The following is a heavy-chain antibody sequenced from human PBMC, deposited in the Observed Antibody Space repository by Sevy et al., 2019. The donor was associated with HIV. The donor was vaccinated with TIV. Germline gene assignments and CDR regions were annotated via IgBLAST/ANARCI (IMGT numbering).Heavy chain of an antibody. D-gene: IGHD3-10*01. V-gene: IGHV3-53*01. CDR3: ARDRGEILRSAFKS. CDR2: IYSGEYT. CDR1: GFTVSSKY. J-gene: IGHJ5*02. Sequence: GGSLRLSCAASGFTVSSKYMSWVRQAPGKGLEWVSVIYSGEYTYYADSVKGRFTISRDISKNTLNLEMNSLRAEDTAIYYCARDRGEILRSAFKSWGQGTLVTVSS.